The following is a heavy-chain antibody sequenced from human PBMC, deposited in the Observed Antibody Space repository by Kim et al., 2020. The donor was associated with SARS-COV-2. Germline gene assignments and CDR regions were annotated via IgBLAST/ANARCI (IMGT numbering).Heavy chain of an antibody. J-gene: IGHJ6*02. CDR1: GFTFSSYW. Sequence: GGSLRLSCAASGFTFSSYWMSWVRQAPGKGLEWVANIKQDGSEKYYVDSVKGRFTISRDNAKNSLYLQMNSLRAEDTAVYYCARDGYFDWLFHHYYYGMDVWGQGTTVTVSS. D-gene: IGHD3-9*01. V-gene: IGHV3-7*03. CDR3: ARDGYFDWLFHHYYYGMDV. CDR2: IKQDGSEK.